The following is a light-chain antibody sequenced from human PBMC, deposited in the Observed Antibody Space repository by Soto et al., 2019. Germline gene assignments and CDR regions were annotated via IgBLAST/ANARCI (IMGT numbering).Light chain of an antibody. J-gene: IGKJ2*01. CDR1: QSVSGNY. CDR3: QQYGSSPPYT. V-gene: IGKV3-20*01. Sequence: EIVLTQSPGTLSLSPGERATLSCRASQSVSGNYLAWYRQKAGQSPRLLIYGSSDRATGIPDRFSGSGSGTDFTLTLSRVEPEDFAVYYCQQYGSSPPYTFGQGTKLEIK. CDR2: GSS.